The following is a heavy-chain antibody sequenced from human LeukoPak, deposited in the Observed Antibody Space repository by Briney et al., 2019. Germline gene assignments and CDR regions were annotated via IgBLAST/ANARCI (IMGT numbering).Heavy chain of an antibody. D-gene: IGHD5-12*01. Sequence: PGGSLRLSCAASRSTFSSYGMSWVRQAPGEGLEWVSAISGSGSTTYYADSVKGRLTISRDNSKNTLYLQMNSLRAEDTAVYYCAKDRATIGDFDYWGQGTLVTVSS. J-gene: IGHJ4*02. V-gene: IGHV3-23*01. CDR2: ISGSGSTT. CDR1: RSTFSSYG. CDR3: AKDRATIGDFDY.